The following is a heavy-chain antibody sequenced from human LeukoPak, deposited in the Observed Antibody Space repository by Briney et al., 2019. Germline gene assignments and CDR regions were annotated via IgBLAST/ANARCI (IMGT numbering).Heavy chain of an antibody. CDR2: IKQDGSEK. Sequence: GGSLRLSCAASGFTFSSYWMSWVRQAPRKGLEWVANIKQDGSEKYYVDSVKGRFTISRDNAKNSLYLQMNSLRAEDTAVYYCARDSAPYYYDSSGYDYWGQGTLVTVSS. V-gene: IGHV3-7*01. CDR3: ARDSAPYYYDSSGYDY. D-gene: IGHD3-22*01. CDR1: GFTFSSYW. J-gene: IGHJ4*02.